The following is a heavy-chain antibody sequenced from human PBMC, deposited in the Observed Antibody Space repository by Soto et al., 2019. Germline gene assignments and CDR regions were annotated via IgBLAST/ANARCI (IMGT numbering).Heavy chain of an antibody. J-gene: IGHJ4*02. V-gene: IGHV4-30-4*01. CDR3: AREEFFSYSSSCHNLFSF. Sequence: TSETLSLTCTVSGGSISSGDYYWSWIRQPPGKGLEWIAYIYYSGSTYYNPSLKSRVTISVDTSKNQFSLKLSSVTAADTAVYYCAREEFFSYSSSCHNLFSFWAQGSLVP. CDR1: GGSISSGDYY. CDR2: IYYSGST. D-gene: IGHD6-13*01.